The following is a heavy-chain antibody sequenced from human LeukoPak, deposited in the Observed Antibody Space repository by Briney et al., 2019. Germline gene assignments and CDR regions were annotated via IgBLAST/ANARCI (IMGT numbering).Heavy chain of an antibody. Sequence: SETLSLTCAVYGGSFSGYYCSWLRQPPGKGLEWIGEIHHSGSTSYNPSLKSRVTISVDTSKNQFSLKLSSVTAADTAVYYCARMGTMVRGVINNWGQGTLVTVSS. D-gene: IGHD3-10*01. CDR2: IHHSGST. J-gene: IGHJ4*02. V-gene: IGHV4-34*01. CDR3: ARMGTMVRGVINN. CDR1: GGSFSGYY.